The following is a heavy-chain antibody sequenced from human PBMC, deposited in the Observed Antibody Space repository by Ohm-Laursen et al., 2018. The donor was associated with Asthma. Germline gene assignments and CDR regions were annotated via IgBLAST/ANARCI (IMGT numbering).Heavy chain of an antibody. D-gene: IGHD3-22*01. J-gene: IGHJ4*02. CDR2: IYPGDSDT. V-gene: IGHV5-51*01. Sequence: GESLKISCKGSGYTFTSYWIGWVRQMPGTGLDWMGIIYPGDSDTRYSPSFQGQVTISADKSISTAYLQWSSLKASDTAMYYCARHSFPPSYYDSSGYPDYWGQGTLVTVSS. CDR1: GYTFTSYW. CDR3: ARHSFPPSYYDSSGYPDY.